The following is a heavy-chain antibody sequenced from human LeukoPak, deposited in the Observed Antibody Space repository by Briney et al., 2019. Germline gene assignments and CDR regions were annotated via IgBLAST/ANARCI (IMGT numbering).Heavy chain of an antibody. CDR2: IYYSGST. CDR1: GGSISSGGYY. Sequence: PSETLSLTCTVSGGSISSGGYYWSWIRQHPGKGLEWIGYIYYSGSTYYNPSLKSRVTISVDTSKNQFSLKLSSVTAADTAVYYCARGSGFWSGHYFGVYYMDVWGKGTTVTVSS. V-gene: IGHV4-31*03. J-gene: IGHJ6*03. CDR3: ARGSGFWSGHYFGVYYMDV. D-gene: IGHD3-3*01.